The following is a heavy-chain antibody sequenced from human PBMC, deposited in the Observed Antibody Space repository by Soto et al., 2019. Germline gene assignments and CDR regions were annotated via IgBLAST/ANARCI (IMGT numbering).Heavy chain of an antibody. D-gene: IGHD3-10*01. CDR2: INHSGST. CDR3: ARGKVVRGSYVTLDY. Sequence: QVQLQQWGAGLLKPSETLSLTSAVYGGSFSGYYWSWIRQPPGKGLEWIGEINHSGSTNYNPSLKRRVPLAVDTSKNQLSLKLSSVTAADTAVYYCARGKVVRGSYVTLDYWGQGTLVTVSS. V-gene: IGHV4-34*01. CDR1: GGSFSGYY. J-gene: IGHJ4*02.